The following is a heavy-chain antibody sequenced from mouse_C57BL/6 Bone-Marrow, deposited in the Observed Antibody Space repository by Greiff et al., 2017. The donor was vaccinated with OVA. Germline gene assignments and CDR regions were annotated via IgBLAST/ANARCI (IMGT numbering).Heavy chain of an antibody. CDR1: GYTFTSYW. Sequence: QVQLQQSGAELVMPGASVKLSCKASGYTFTSYWMHWVKQRPGQGLEWIGEIDPSDSYTNYNQKFKGKSTLTVDKSSSTAYMQLSSLTSEDSAVYYCARSESNSFDYWGQGTTLTVSS. CDR2: IDPSDSYT. J-gene: IGHJ2*01. D-gene: IGHD1-3*01. V-gene: IGHV1-69*01. CDR3: ARSESNSFDY.